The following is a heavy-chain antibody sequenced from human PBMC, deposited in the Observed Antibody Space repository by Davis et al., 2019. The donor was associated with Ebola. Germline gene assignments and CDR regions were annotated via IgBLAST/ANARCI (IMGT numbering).Heavy chain of an antibody. D-gene: IGHD6-6*01. V-gene: IGHV1-69*13. CDR3: ARTHSSSFHRLTWHY. J-gene: IGHJ4*02. CDR1: GGTFSSYA. Sequence: SVKVSCKASGGTFSSYAISWVRQAPGQGLEWMGGIIPIFGTANYAQKFQGRVTITADESTSTAYMELSSLRSEDTAVYYCARTHSSSFHRLTWHYWGQGTLVTVSS. CDR2: IIPIFGTA.